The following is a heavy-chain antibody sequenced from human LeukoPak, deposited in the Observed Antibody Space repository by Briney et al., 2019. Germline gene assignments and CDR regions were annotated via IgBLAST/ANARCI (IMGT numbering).Heavy chain of an antibody. J-gene: IGHJ4*02. CDR3: ARINRGNYFLDY. V-gene: IGHV3-53*01. CDR1: GFTFTTYT. D-gene: IGHD1-26*01. Sequence: GGSLRLSCAASGFTFTTYTMNWVRQAPGKGLEWVSLIYGDNATYYADSVKGRFTISRDSSKNTLFVQMTSLRVEHTAVYYCARINRGNYFLDYWGQGTLVTVSS. CDR2: IYGDNAT.